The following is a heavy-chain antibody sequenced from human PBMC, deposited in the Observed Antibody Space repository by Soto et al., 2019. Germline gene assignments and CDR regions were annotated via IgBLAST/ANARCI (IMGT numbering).Heavy chain of an antibody. Sequence: QVQLQQWGAGPLRPLETLSLTCGVSGGSFSGYYWAWIRQSPGKGLEWIGEINDRGSINYNPSLKSRVIISVVTSKDHCSLNLRSVTAADSAVYYCARESHDILTGPPWVWYFDLWGRGTLVTVSS. V-gene: IGHV4-34*01. CDR1: GGSFSGYY. D-gene: IGHD3-9*01. CDR3: ARESHDILTGPPWVWYFDL. J-gene: IGHJ2*01. CDR2: INDRGSI.